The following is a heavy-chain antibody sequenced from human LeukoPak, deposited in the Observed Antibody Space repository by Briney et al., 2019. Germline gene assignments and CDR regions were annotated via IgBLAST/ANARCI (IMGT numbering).Heavy chain of an antibody. Sequence: SETLSLTCTVPGGSISSSSYYWGWIRQPPGKGLEWIGSIYYSGSTYYNPSLKSRVTISVDTSKNQFSLKLSSVTAADTAVYYCARRRYYWGDFDYWGQGTLVTVSS. V-gene: IGHV4-39*01. J-gene: IGHJ4*02. D-gene: IGHD1-1*01. CDR3: ARRRYYWGDFDY. CDR2: IYYSGST. CDR1: GGSISSSSYY.